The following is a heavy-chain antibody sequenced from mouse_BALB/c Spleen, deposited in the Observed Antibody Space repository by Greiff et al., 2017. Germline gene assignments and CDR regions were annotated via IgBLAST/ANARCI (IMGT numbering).Heavy chain of an antibody. Sequence: EVKLVESGGGLVQPGGSLKLSCAASGFTFSSYGMSWVRQTPDKRLELVATINSNGGSTYYPDSVKGRFTISRDNAKNTLYLQMSSLKSEDTAMYYCARWHYGFYAMDYWGQGTSVTVSS. CDR2: INSNGGST. CDR3: ARWHYGFYAMDY. CDR1: GFTFSSYG. D-gene: IGHD1-2*01. V-gene: IGHV5-6-3*01. J-gene: IGHJ4*01.